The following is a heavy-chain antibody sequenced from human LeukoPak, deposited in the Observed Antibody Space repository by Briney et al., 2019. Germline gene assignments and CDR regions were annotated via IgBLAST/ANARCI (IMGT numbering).Heavy chain of an antibody. D-gene: IGHD6-19*01. V-gene: IGHV3-53*01. CDR1: GFTVSSNY. CDR3: ARAMMSRSIAVAADAFDI. J-gene: IGHJ3*02. Sequence: GGSLSRYCAASGFTVSSNYMRWVRQAPGKGLEWGLVIYSGGSTYYADSVKGRFTISRANSKTTLYLQMNSLRAEDTAVYYCARAMMSRSIAVAADAFDIWGQGTMVTVSS. CDR2: IYSGGST.